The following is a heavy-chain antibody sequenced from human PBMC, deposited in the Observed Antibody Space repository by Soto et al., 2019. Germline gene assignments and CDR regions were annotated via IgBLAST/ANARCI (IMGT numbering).Heavy chain of an antibody. CDR3: ARAESAGLGMTTDYRYYGMDV. CDR2: ISYDGTNK. D-gene: IGHD1-1*01. J-gene: IGHJ6*02. V-gene: IGHV3-30-3*01. CDR1: GFTFSAYA. Sequence: VLLVESGGGVVQPGGSLRLSCAASGFTFSAYALHWVRQTPGKGLEWMAVISYDGTNKYYAGSVKGRFTISRDNSRNTLHPQMNSLRPKDTARYYCARAESAGLGMTTDYRYYGMDVWGQGTTVTVSS.